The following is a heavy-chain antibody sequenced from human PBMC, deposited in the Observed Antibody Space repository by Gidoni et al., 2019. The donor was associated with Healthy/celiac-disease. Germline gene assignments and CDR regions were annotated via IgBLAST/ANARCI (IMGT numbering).Heavy chain of an antibody. CDR3: ARHFPIAAARFYGMDV. Sequence: EVQLVQSGAEVKKPGESLTISCKGSGYSFTSYWIGWVRQMPGKGLEWMGMIYPGDSDTRYSPSFQGQVTISADKSISTAYLQWSSLKASDTAMYYCARHFPIAAARFYGMDVWGQGTTVTVSS. CDR2: IYPGDSDT. J-gene: IGHJ6*02. CDR1: GYSFTSYW. V-gene: IGHV5-51*01. D-gene: IGHD6-13*01.